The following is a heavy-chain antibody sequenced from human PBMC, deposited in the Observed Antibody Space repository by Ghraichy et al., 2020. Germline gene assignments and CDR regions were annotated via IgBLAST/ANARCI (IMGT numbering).Heavy chain of an antibody. CDR2: ISAYNGNT. Sequence: ASVKVSCKASGYTFTSYGISWVRQAPGQGLEWMGWISAYNGNTNYAQKLQGRVTMTTDTSTSTAYMELRSLRSDDTAVYYCARDLRRFYDSSGYGFDYWGQGTLVTVSS. J-gene: IGHJ4*02. D-gene: IGHD3-22*01. CDR3: ARDLRRFYDSSGYGFDY. CDR1: GYTFTSYG. V-gene: IGHV1-18*04.